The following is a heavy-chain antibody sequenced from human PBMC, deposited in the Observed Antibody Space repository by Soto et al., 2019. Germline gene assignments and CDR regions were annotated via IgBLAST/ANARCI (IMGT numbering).Heavy chain of an antibody. Sequence: SETLSLTCTVSGGSISSSRYYWGWIRQPPGKGLEWIGSIYYSGSTYYNPSLKSRVTISVDTSKNQFSLKLSSVTAADTAVYYCARLRLQYYYYGMDVWGQGTTVTVSS. CDR1: GGSISSSRYY. CDR2: IYYSGST. CDR3: ARLRLQYYYYGMDV. D-gene: IGHD5-12*01. J-gene: IGHJ6*02. V-gene: IGHV4-39*01.